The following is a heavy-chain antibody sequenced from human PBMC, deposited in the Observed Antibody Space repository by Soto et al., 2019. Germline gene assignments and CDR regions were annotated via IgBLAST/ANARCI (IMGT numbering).Heavy chain of an antibody. CDR1: GFIFTTYA. CDR2: ISYDGNHE. V-gene: IGHV3-30-3*01. J-gene: IGHJ4*02. D-gene: IGHD6-19*01. CDR3: ARSSAAGTWGYYFDY. Sequence: QVHQVESGGGVVQPGRSLRLSCAASGFIFTTYAMHWVRQAPGKGLEWVAVISYDGNHEYYADSVRGRFTISRDNSKNTPYLQMDSLRADDTALYYCARSSAAGTWGYYFDYWGQGALVTVSS.